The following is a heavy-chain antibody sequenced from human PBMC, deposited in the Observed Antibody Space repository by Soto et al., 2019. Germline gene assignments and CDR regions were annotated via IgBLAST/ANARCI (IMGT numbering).Heavy chain of an antibody. CDR3: AKDRNYPRDQFHY. Sequence: PGGSLRLSCETTGFTFSLNDWSWVRQAPGTGLDGVSAIRANGQGVSYAESLRGRCSISRDTSRNTVVLHMDSLKDENTAVYYRAKDRNYPRDQFHYWGQGTLVTVSS. D-gene: IGHD1-7*01. J-gene: IGHJ4*02. V-gene: IGHV3-23*01. CDR2: IRANGQGV. CDR1: GFTFSLND.